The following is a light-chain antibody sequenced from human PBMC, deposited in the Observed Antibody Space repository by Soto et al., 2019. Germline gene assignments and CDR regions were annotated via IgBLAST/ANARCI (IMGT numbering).Light chain of an antibody. CDR2: DDT. Sequence: SYELTQPPSVSVALRQTARVTCGGNNIAGFSVHWYQQKPNQAPVLVVYDDTERPSGIPERISGSNSGNTATLTISRVEAGDEADYYCKICATSDDCVSGAGTKVTV. V-gene: IGLV3-21*02. CDR1: NIAGFS. CDR3: KICATSDDCV. J-gene: IGLJ1*01.